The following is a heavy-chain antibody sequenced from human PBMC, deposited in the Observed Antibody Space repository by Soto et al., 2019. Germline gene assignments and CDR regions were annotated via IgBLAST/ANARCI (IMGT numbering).Heavy chain of an antibody. V-gene: IGHV3-15*07. D-gene: IGHD3-10*01. Sequence: PGGSLILSCAASGFTFSNAWMNWVRQAPGKGLEWVGRIKSKTDGGTTDYAAPVKGRFTISRDDSKNTLYLQMNSLKTEDTAVYYCTADRGRYYYGMDVWGQGNTVTVSS. CDR2: IKSKTDGGTT. CDR3: TADRGRYYYGMDV. CDR1: GFTFSNAW. J-gene: IGHJ6*01.